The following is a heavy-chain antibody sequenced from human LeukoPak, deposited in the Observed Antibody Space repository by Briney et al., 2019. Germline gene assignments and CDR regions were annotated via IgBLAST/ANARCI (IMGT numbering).Heavy chain of an antibody. V-gene: IGHV1-46*01. CDR1: GYTFTSNY. CDR2: IYPRDGST. Sequence: ASVKVSCKASGYTFTSNYIHWVRQSPGQGLEWMGMIYPRDGSTSYAQKFQGRVTVTRDTSTSTVHMELSGLRSEDTAVYYCARDQEGFDYWGQGTLVTVSS. CDR3: ARDQEGFDY. J-gene: IGHJ4*02.